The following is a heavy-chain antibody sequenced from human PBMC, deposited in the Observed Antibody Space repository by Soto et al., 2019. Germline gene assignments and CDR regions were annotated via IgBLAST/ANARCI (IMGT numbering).Heavy chain of an antibody. CDR1: GGTFSSYA. D-gene: IGHD3-10*01. Sequence: QVPLVQSGAEVKKPGSSVTVSCKASGGTFSSYAIHWVRQAPGQGLEWMGGIIPMYGPAKYAQRFQGRVTITADESTTTVYMELTILTSQDTAVSYCARVTSMVRGVIDNWFDPWGHGTLVTVSS. V-gene: IGHV1-69*01. CDR2: IIPMYGPA. CDR3: ARVTSMVRGVIDNWFDP. J-gene: IGHJ5*02.